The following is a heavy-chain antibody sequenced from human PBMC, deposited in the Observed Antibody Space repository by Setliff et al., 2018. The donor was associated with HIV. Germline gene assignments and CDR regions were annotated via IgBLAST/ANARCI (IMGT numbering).Heavy chain of an antibody. Sequence: SETLSLTCAVYGGSFSGYYWSWIRQPPGKGLEWIGSISLSGSTYYNPTLQSRVTISADTSKNQFYLKLTSVTAADTAIYYCARPYDSLYGWGQGVLVTVSS. CDR3: ARPYDSLYG. CDR1: GGSFSGYY. J-gene: IGHJ4*02. D-gene: IGHD3-22*01. V-gene: IGHV4-34*01. CDR2: ISLSGST.